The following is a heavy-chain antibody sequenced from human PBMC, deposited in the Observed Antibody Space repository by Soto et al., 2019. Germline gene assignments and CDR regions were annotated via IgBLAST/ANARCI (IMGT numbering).Heavy chain of an antibody. CDR2: IFHGGNA. CDR1: GFFISSGNY. CDR3: ARARWYDAFDV. V-gene: IGHV4-38-2*01. Sequence: SETLSLTCAVSGFFISSGNYWGWIRKPPGKGLEWIGSIFHGGNAYYNPSLKSRVTISVDMSKNQFSLKLNSVTAADTAVYYCARARWYDAFDVWGQGTVVTVSS. D-gene: IGHD2-15*01. J-gene: IGHJ3*01.